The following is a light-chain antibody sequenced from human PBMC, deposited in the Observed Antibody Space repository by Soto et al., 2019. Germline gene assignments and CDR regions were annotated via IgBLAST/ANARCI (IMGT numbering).Light chain of an antibody. CDR3: QQYNSYSLT. Sequence: DIQMTQSPSTLSASVGDRVTITCRASQSISYWLAWYQQKPGKAPTVLIYKASTLESGVPPRFSGSGSATELTLTSSSLQADDFATYYCQQYNSYSLTFGGGTKVEIK. CDR2: KAS. J-gene: IGKJ4*01. CDR1: QSISYW. V-gene: IGKV1-5*03.